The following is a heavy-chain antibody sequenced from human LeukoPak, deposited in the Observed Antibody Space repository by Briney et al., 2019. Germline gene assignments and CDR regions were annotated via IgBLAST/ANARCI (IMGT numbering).Heavy chain of an antibody. CDR2: IYSGGNT. V-gene: IGHV3-53*01. D-gene: IGHD6-19*01. J-gene: IGHJ4*02. CDR1: GFTVSSNY. CDR3: ARGGSGWCIDN. Sequence: AGGSLRLSCAASGFTVSSNYMSWVRQAPGKGLEWVSVIYSGGNTYYADSVKGRFTISRDNSKNTLFLQMNRLRAEDTAVYYCARGGSGWCIDNWGRGTLVTVSS.